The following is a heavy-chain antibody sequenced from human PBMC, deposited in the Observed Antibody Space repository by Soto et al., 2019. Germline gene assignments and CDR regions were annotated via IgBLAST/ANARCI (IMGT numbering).Heavy chain of an antibody. CDR3: ARGGRPDI. CDR1: GFTFNIYW. J-gene: IGHJ3*02. D-gene: IGHD3-10*01. CDR2: IKQDGSDK. Sequence: GGSLRLSCAASGFTFNIYWMSWVRQAPGKGLEWVANIKQDGSDKYYVDSVKGRFTISRDNAKNSLYLQMNSLRADDTAVYYCARGGRPDIWGQGTMVTVSS. V-gene: IGHV3-7*01.